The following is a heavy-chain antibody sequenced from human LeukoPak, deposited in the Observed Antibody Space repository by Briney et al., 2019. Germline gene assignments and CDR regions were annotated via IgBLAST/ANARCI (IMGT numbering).Heavy chain of an antibody. V-gene: IGHV3-66*02. CDR1: GFSVSNYY. CDR3: ARGRAVTQVWAEFDS. CDR2: IRDSGAT. Sequence: GGSLRLSCAGSGFSVSNYYMNWVRQAPGKGLEWVSLIRDSGATFYADSVKGRFTISRDNSKNTIYLQMNRLRVEDTAVYFWARGRAVTQVWAEFDSWGQGTQVTVSS. J-gene: IGHJ5*01. D-gene: IGHD3-16*01.